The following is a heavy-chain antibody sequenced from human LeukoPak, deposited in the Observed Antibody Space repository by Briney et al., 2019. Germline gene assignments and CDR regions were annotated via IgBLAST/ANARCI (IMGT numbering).Heavy chain of an antibody. Sequence: GRSLRLSCAASGFTLSTYAMHWVRQAPGKGLEWVAVISYDGTDTYYADSVKGRFTISRDTSKNSPYLQMNSLRAEDTAVFYCARIRGGPIDYWGQGTLVTVSS. D-gene: IGHD3-16*01. J-gene: IGHJ4*02. CDR2: ISYDGTDT. CDR3: ARIRGGPIDY. CDR1: GFTLSTYA. V-gene: IGHV3-30-3*01.